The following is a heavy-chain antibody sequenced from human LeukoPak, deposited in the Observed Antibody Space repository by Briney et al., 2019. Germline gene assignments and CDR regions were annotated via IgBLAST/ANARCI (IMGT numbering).Heavy chain of an antibody. CDR3: ARERSYGSGSYYNFKYYFDY. CDR1: GDSVSSNSAA. Sequence: SQTLSLTCAISGDSVSSNSAAWNWIRQSPSRGLEWLGRTYCRSKWYNDYAVSVKSRITINPDTSKNQFSLQLNSVTPEDTAVYYCARERSYGSGSYYNFKYYFDYWGQGTLVTVSS. J-gene: IGHJ4*02. CDR2: TYCRSKWYN. V-gene: IGHV6-1*01. D-gene: IGHD3-10*01.